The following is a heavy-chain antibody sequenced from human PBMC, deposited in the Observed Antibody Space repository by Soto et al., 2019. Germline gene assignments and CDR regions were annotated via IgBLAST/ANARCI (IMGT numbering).Heavy chain of an antibody. V-gene: IGHV1-46*01. D-gene: IGHD6-13*01. CDR3: ARDLAAGEH. CDR1: GYTFTHYY. Sequence: QVQLVQSGAEVKKPGASVKVSCRTSGYTFTHYYIHWVRQAPGQGLEWLGIINPASGSTNYAQDFQGRVSLTMDTSTTTVYMELSGLRAEDTAIFYCARDLAAGEHWGQGTRVTVSS. CDR2: INPASGST. J-gene: IGHJ4*02.